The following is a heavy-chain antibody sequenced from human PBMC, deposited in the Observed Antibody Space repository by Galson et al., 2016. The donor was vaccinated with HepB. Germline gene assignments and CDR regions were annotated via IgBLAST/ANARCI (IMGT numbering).Heavy chain of an antibody. D-gene: IGHD4-23*01. CDR2: ISRGSGTI. CDR1: GFTLTSYA. J-gene: IGHJ6*02. Sequence: SLRLSCAASGFTLTSYAMSWVRQAPGKGLEWVSYISRGSGTIYYADSVRGRFTVSRDNARNSLYLQMNSLRDEDTAVYYCATSDSGGDTFVDVWGQGTTVIVSS. V-gene: IGHV3-48*02. CDR3: ATSDSGGDTFVDV.